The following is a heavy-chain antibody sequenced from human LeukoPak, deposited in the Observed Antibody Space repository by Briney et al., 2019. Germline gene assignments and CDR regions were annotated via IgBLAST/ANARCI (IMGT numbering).Heavy chain of an antibody. CDR3: ARCYYDSSGYSALDY. Sequence: GESLKISCKGSGYSFTSYWIGWVRQVPGKGLEWMGIIYPGDSDTRYSPSFQGQVTISADKSISTAYLQWSSLKASDTAMYYCARCYYDSSGYSALDYWGQGTLVTVSS. CDR1: GYSFTSYW. D-gene: IGHD3-22*01. J-gene: IGHJ4*02. CDR2: IYPGDSDT. V-gene: IGHV5-51*01.